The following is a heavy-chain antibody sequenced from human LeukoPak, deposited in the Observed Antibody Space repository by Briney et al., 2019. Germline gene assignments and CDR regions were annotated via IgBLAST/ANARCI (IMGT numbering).Heavy chain of an antibody. CDR3: AREQQLATGSRYYYYGMDV. CDR2: IIPIFGTA. CDR1: GGTFSSYA. V-gene: IGHV1-69*06. J-gene: IGHJ6*04. Sequence: SVKASCKASGGTFSSYAISWVRQAPGQGLEWMGGIIPIFGTANYAQKFQGRVTITADKSTSTAYMELSSLRSEDTAVYYCAREQQLATGSRYYYYGMDVWGKGTTVTVSS. D-gene: IGHD6-13*01.